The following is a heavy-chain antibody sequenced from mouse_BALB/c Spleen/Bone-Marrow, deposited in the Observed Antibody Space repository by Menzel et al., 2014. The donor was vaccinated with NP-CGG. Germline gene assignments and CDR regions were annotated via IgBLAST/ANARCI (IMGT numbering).Heavy chain of an antibody. CDR3: ANYYGSSWFAY. D-gene: IGHD1-1*01. CDR2: ISDGGSYT. J-gene: IGHJ3*01. V-gene: IGHV5-4*02. Sequence: EVKLVESGGGLVKPGGSLKLSCAASGFTFSDYYMYWVRQTPEKRLEWVATISDGGSYTYYPDSVKGRFTISRDNAKNNLCLQMSSLKSEYSAMYYCANYYGSSWFAYWGQGTLVTVSA. CDR1: GFTFSDYY.